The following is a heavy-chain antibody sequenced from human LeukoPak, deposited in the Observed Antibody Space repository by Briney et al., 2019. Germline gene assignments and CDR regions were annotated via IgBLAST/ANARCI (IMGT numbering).Heavy chain of an antibody. CDR3: ARDRDYVTPYWYFDL. CDR2: IYTSGST. V-gene: IGHV4-4*07. J-gene: IGHJ2*01. D-gene: IGHD4-17*01. CDR1: GGSISSYY. Sequence: SETLSLTCTVSGGSISSYYWSWLRQPAGKGLEWIGRIYTSGSTNYNPSLKSRVTMSVDTSKNQFSLKLSSVTAADTAVYYCARDRDYVTPYWYFDLWGRGTLVTVSS.